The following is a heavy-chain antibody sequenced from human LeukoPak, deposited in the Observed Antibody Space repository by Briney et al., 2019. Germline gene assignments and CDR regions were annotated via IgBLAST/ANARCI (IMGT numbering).Heavy chain of an antibody. CDR2: INSDGSST. Sequence: GGSLRLSCAASGFTFSSYWMHWVRQAPGKGLVWVSRINSDGSSTSYADSVKGRFTISRDNSKNTLYLQMNSLRAEDTAVYYCANGGLITIFGLNYWGQGTLVTVSS. J-gene: IGHJ4*02. CDR1: GFTFSSYW. D-gene: IGHD3/OR15-3a*01. CDR3: ANGGLITIFGLNY. V-gene: IGHV3-74*01.